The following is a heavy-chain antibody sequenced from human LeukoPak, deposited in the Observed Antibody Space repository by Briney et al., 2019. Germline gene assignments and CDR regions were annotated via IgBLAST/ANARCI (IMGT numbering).Heavy chain of an antibody. J-gene: IGHJ4*02. CDR1: GASISSCY. CDR2: LYISGST. D-gene: IGHD1-1*01. CDR3: ATSVGTTGTT. V-gene: IGHV4-4*07. Sequence: SETLSLTCTVSGASISSCYYNWIRQTAGGGLEWIGRLYISGSTDYNPSLKSRVTISVDTSMNQFYLKMNSVTAADTAVYYCATSVGTTGTTWGQGTLVIVSS.